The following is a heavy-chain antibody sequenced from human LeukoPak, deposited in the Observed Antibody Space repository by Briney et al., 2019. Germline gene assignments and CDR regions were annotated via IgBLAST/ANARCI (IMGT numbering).Heavy chain of an antibody. D-gene: IGHD6-19*01. Sequence: GGSLRLSCAVSGFTFSSYWMSWVRQAPGKGLEWVANIKQDGSEKYYVDSVKGRFTISRDNAKNSLYLQMNSLRAEDTAVYYCASAGQWLALNFDYWGQGTLVTVSS. CDR2: IKQDGSEK. CDR3: ASAGQWLALNFDY. CDR1: GFTFSSYW. V-gene: IGHV3-7*01. J-gene: IGHJ4*02.